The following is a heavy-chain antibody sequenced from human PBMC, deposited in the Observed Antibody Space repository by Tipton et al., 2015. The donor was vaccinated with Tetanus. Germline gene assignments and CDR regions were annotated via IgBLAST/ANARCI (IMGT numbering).Heavy chain of an antibody. CDR2: FHFTGST. J-gene: IGHJ4*02. CDR1: GASINSHH. CDR3: ARETARSGYWSSGHYFDY. D-gene: IGHD3-22*01. Sequence: TLSLTCTVSGASINSHHWSWLRQAPGKGLERIGYFHFTGSTNVNPSLQSRVTISGDTSKNQFSLTMKSVTAADTAVYYCARETARSGYWSSGHYFDYWGQGTLVTVSS. V-gene: IGHV4-59*11.